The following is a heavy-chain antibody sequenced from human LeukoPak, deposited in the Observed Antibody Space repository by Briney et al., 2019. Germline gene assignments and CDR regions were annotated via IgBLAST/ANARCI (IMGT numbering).Heavy chain of an antibody. V-gene: IGHV3-15*01. CDR3: AARYNWNDLAY. CDR1: GFTFSTYA. J-gene: IGHJ4*02. CDR2: IKSKTDGGTT. D-gene: IGHD1-1*01. Sequence: GGSLSLSCAASGFTFSTYAMNWVRQAPGKGLEWVGRIKSKTDGGTTDCAAPVKGRFTISRDDSKNTLYLQMNSLKTEDRAVYYCAARYNWNDLAYWGQGTLVTVSA.